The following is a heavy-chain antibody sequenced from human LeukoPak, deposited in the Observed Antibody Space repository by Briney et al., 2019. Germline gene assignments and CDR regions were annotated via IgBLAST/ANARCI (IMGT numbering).Heavy chain of an antibody. CDR1: GYTFTSYG. CDR3: ARDHCSSTSCYSDY. D-gene: IGHD2-2*02. Sequence: ASVKVSCKASGYTFTSYGISWVRQAPGQGLEWIGWISAYNGNTNYAQKLQGRVTMTTDTSTSTAYMELRSLRSDDTAVYYCARDHCSSTSCYSDYWGQGTLVTVSS. J-gene: IGHJ4*02. CDR2: ISAYNGNT. V-gene: IGHV1-18*04.